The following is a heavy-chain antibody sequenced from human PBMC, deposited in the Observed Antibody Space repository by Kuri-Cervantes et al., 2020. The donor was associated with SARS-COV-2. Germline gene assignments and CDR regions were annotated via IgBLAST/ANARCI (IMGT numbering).Heavy chain of an antibody. V-gene: IGHV3-23*01. CDR1: GFTFSNYA. CDR2: ISGSGGST. J-gene: IGHJ4*02. CDR3: ANVPSIVVEPAAVLLYY. Sequence: GGSLRLSCAASGFTFSNYAMSWVRQAPGKGLEWVSAISGSGGSTYYADSVKGRFTISRDNSKNTLYLKMNSLRAEDTAVYYCANVPSIVVEPAAVLLYYWGQGTLVTVSS. D-gene: IGHD2-2*01.